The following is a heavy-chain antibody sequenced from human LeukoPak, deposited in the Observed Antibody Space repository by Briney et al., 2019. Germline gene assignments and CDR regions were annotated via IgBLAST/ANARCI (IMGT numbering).Heavy chain of an antibody. CDR1: GLTFSSCA. V-gene: IGHV3-23*01. Sequence: PGGSLRLSCAASGLTFSSCAMTWVRQAPGKGLEWVSGISGNGGTTYYADSVKGRFTISRDNSKNTLYLQMDSLRIEDTAVYYCAKGGRWDYYDSSHWGQGTMVTVSS. CDR2: ISGNGGTT. J-gene: IGHJ3*01. CDR3: AKGGRWDYYDSSH. D-gene: IGHD3-22*01.